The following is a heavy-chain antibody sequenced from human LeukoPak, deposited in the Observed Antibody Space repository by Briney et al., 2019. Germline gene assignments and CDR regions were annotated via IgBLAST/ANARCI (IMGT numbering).Heavy chain of an antibody. V-gene: IGHV3-20*03. CDR1: GFAFDEHG. D-gene: IGHD6-13*01. CDR2: INWSGGST. CDR3: AKGASYYSSSWYWWFDP. Sequence: GGSLRLYSTASGFAFDEHGMSWVRQVPGKGLEWVSGINWSGGSTGYADPLRGRSTISRDNAKNSLYLQMDSLRAEDTALYYCAKGASYYSSSWYWWFDPWGQGTLVTVSS. J-gene: IGHJ5*02.